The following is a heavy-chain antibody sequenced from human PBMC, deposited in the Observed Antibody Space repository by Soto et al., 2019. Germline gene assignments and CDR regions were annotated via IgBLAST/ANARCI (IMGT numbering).Heavy chain of an antibody. J-gene: IGHJ5*02. CDR1: GGSISSSIYY. CDR3: ASPPDP. V-gene: IGHV4-39*07. CDR2: IFYSGST. Sequence: SETLSLTCTVSGGSISSSIYYGGWIRRPPGKGLEWIGSIFYSGSTYYNPSLKSRVTISVDTSKNQFSLKLSSVTAADTAVYYCASPPDPWGQGTLVTVSS.